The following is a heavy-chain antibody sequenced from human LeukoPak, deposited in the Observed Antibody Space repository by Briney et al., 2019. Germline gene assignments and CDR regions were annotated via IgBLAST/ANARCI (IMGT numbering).Heavy chain of an antibody. CDR2: INAGNGNT. J-gene: IGHJ5*02. CDR3: ARDFQLGTYNWFDP. V-gene: IGHV1-3*03. Sequence: RASVKVSCKASGYTFTSYAMHWVRQAPGQRLEWMGWINAGNGNTKYSQEFQGRVTITRDTSASTAYMELSSLRSEDMAVYYCARDFQLGTYNWFDPWGQGTLVTVSS. D-gene: IGHD7-27*01. CDR1: GYTFTSYA.